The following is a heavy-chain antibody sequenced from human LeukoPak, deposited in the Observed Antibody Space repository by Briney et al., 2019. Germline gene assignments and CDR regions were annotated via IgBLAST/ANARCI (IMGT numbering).Heavy chain of an antibody. V-gene: IGHV4-59*12. CDR3: ASQSPSGYSYGYSFDY. CDR1: GGSISSYY. CDR2: IYYSGST. D-gene: IGHD5-18*01. Sequence: SETLSLTCTVSGGSISSYYWSWIRQPPGKGLEWIGYIYYSGSTNYNPSLKSRVTMSIDTSTNQFSLKLSSVTAADTAVYYCASQSPSGYSYGYSFDYWGQGTLVTVSS. J-gene: IGHJ4*02.